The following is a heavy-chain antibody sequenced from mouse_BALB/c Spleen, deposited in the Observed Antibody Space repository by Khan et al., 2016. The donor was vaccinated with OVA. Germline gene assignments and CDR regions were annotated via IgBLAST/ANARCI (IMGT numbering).Heavy chain of an antibody. Sequence: QVQLKQSGPGPVAPSQSLSITCTITGFSLTSYGVHWVRQPAGKGLEWLVVIWSDGRTTYNSALKSRLSISKDNSKSQVFLKVNSLQTDDTAIYYGARQVYPGYFDVWGAGTTVTVSS. V-gene: IGHV2-6-1*01. CDR1: GFSLTSYG. CDR2: IWSDGRT. J-gene: IGHJ1*01. CDR3: ARQVYPGYFDV. D-gene: IGHD2-1*01.